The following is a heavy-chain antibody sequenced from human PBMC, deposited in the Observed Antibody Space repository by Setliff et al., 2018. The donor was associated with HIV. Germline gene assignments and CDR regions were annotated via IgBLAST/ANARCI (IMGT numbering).Heavy chain of an antibody. V-gene: IGHV4-39*07. CDR1: GGSISSGGYY. D-gene: IGHD5-18*01. Sequence: SETLSLTCTVSGGSISSGGYYWSWIRQPPGKGLEWIGEINHSGSTNYNPSLKSRVTISVDTSKNQFSLKLSSVTAADTAVYYCARYTAMAGGLDYWGQGTLVTVSS. CDR2: INHSGST. CDR3: ARYTAMAGGLDY. J-gene: IGHJ4*02.